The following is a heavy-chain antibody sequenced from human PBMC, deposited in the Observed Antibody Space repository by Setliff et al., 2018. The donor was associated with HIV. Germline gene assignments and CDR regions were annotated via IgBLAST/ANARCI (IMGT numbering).Heavy chain of an antibody. V-gene: IGHV4-61*02. CDR3: AKSPLWFGKADWYVDL. Sequence: ASETLSLTCTFSGDSISSGNYYWSWIRQPAGKGLEWIGRIYSTGSTNYNPSLKSRVTISSGTSNNQFSLKLRSVTAVDTAVYYCAKSPLWFGKADWYVDLWGRGTLVT. D-gene: IGHD3-10*01. CDR2: IYSTGST. CDR1: GDSISSGNYY. J-gene: IGHJ2*01.